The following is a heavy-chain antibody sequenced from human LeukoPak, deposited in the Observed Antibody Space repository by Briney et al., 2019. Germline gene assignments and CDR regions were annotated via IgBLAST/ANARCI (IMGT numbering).Heavy chain of an antibody. V-gene: IGHV1-18*01. Sequence: GASVKVSCKASGYTFTSYGIRWVRQAPGQGLEWMGWISAYNGNTNYAQKLQGRVTMTTDTSTSTAYMELSSLRSEDTAVYYCARSHVDTEIDYWGQGTLVTVSS. CDR2: ISAYNGNT. D-gene: IGHD5-18*01. CDR1: GYTFTSYG. J-gene: IGHJ4*02. CDR3: ARSHVDTEIDY.